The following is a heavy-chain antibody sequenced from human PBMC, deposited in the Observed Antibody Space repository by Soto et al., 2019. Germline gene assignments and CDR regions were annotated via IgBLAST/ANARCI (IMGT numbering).Heavy chain of an antibody. J-gene: IGHJ4*02. V-gene: IGHV2-26*01. CDR2: IFSNDEK. CDR1: GFSLSNARMG. Sequence: QGTLKESGPVLVKPTETLTLTCTVSGFSLSNARMGVSWIRKPPGKALEWLAHIFSNDEKSYSTSLKSRLTISKDTSKSQVVLTMTNMDPVDTATYCCARITGSYYFDYWGQGTLVTVSS. D-gene: IGHD3-10*01. CDR3: ARITGSYYFDY.